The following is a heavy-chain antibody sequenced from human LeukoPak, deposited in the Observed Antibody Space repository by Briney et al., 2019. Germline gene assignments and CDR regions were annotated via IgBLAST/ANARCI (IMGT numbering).Heavy chain of an antibody. CDR2: ISSSGSST. D-gene: IGHD3-10*01. CDR3: ARVPGKYAFDI. CDR1: GFTFSSYE. Sequence: GGSLRLSCAASGFTFSSYEMNWVRQAPGKGLEWVAYISSSGSSTNYADSVKGRFTISRDNAKNSLYLQMNSLRAEDTAVYYCARVPGKYAFDIWGQGTMVTVSA. J-gene: IGHJ3*02. V-gene: IGHV3-48*03.